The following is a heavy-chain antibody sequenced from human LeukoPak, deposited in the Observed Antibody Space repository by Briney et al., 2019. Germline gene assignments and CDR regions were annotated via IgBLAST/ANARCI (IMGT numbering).Heavy chain of an antibody. CDR3: ARNSGSYDIGWCDP. CDR1: GFTVSSKY. D-gene: IGHD1-26*01. V-gene: IGHV3-53*01. J-gene: IGHJ5*02. CDR2: IYSGGST. Sequence: GGSLRLSCAASGFTVSSKYKSWVRQAPGKGLEWVSVIYSGGSTYYADSVKGRFTISRDNSKNTLYLQMNSLRAEDTAVYYCARNSGSYDIGWCDPWGQRSLVTVSS.